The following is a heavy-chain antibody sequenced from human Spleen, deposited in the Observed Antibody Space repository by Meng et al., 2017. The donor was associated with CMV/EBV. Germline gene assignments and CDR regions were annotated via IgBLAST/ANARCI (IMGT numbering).Heavy chain of an antibody. CDR3: ARDTTLDF. CDR2: ISSDGTTV. CDR1: GFTISYYT. D-gene: IGHD1-1*01. Sequence: VGSLRLSCADTGFTISYYTIHWVRQSPGKGLEWVALISSDGTTVYYADSVRGRFTVSRDNSTSTVFLHMNSLSSEDTAFYYCARDTTLDFWGRGTLVTVSS. V-gene: IGHV3-30-3*01. J-gene: IGHJ4*02.